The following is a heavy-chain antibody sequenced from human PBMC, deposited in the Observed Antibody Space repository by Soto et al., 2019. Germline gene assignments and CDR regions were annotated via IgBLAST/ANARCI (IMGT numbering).Heavy chain of an antibody. CDR1: AGSISSGGYS. V-gene: IGHV4-30-2*01. Sequence: QLQLQESGSGLVKPSQTLSLTCAVSAGSISSGGYSWSWIRQPPGKGLEWIGYIYHSGSTYYNPSLKTRATISVDKSKNHYSLQLCYVTATDTAVYHCARVLGLWGRGTLVTVSS. D-gene: IGHD2-8*02. CDR2: IYHSGST. CDR3: ARVLGL. J-gene: IGHJ2*01.